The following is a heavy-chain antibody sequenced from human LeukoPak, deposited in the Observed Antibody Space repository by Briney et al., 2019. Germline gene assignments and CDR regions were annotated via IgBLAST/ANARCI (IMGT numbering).Heavy chain of an antibody. CDR3: ARGHIFLAGNEGLDY. V-gene: IGHV1-3*01. CDR1: GYTFNSFV. D-gene: IGHD3-9*01. J-gene: IGHJ4*02. Sequence: GASVKVSCKTYGYTFNSFVIHWVRQAPGQRLEWMGWINAANGNTKYSPKFQDRVTITSDTSASTAYMELNSLRFEDTAIYYCARGHIFLAGNEGLDYWGQGTLVTASS. CDR2: INAANGNT.